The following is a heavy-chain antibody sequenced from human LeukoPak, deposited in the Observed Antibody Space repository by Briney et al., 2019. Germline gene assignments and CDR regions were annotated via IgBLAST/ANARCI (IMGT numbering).Heavy chain of an antibody. J-gene: IGHJ3*02. CDR1: GDTFTGYY. CDR3: ARSQPPLAFDI. Sequence: WASVKVSCKASGDTFTGYYMHWVRQAPGQGLEWMGWINPNSGGTNYEQKFQGRVTITRNTSISTAYMELSRLRSDDTAVYYCARSQPPLAFDIWGQGTMVTVSS. V-gene: IGHV1-2*02. CDR2: INPNSGGT.